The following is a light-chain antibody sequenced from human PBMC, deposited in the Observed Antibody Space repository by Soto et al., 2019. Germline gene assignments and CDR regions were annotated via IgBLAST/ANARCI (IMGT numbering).Light chain of an antibody. J-gene: IGKJ4*01. CDR2: AAS. CDR3: QQSYSTPLT. V-gene: IGKV1-39*01. Sequence: DIQMTQSPSSLSASVGDRVTITCRPGRSITTYLNGYQQKPGKAPKLLIYAASSLQSGVPSRFSGSGSGTDFTLTISSLQPEDFATYYCQQSYSTPLTFGGGTKVEIK. CDR1: RSITTY.